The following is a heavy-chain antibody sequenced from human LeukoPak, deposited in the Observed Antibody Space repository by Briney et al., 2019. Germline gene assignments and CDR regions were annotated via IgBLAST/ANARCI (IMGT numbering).Heavy chain of an antibody. CDR3: AKDARYCCSTSCSPYYYYMDV. CDR1: GFTFDDYA. D-gene: IGHD2-2*01. J-gene: IGHJ6*03. V-gene: IGHV3-9*01. CDR2: ISWNSGSI. Sequence: GRSLRLSCAASGFTFDDYAMHWVRQAPGKGLEWVSGISWNSGSIGYADSVKGRFTISRDNAKNSLYLQMNSLRAEDTALYYCAKDARYCCSTSCSPYYYYMDVWGKGTTVTVSS.